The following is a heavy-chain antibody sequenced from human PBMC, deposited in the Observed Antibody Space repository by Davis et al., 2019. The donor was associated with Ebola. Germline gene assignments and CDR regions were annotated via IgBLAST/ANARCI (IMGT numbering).Heavy chain of an antibody. J-gene: IGHJ4*02. D-gene: IGHD1-1*01. CDR3: ARAQFPTTSDH. Sequence: ASVKVSCKASGYTFTSYGITWVRQAPGQGLEWMGWINPHNGNTNYAQNVQGRVTMTTDTSTSTAYMEVGSLRSDDTDVYYCARAQFPTTSDHWGQGTLVTVSS. CDR1: GYTFTSYG. CDR2: INPHNGNT. V-gene: IGHV1-18*04.